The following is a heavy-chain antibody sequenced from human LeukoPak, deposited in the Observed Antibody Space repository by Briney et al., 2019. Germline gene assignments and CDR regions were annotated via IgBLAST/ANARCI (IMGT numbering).Heavy chain of an antibody. D-gene: IGHD5-24*01. CDR3: ARDLRPGNGYNLRY. Sequence: PGGSLRLSCAASRFTFSSFAMSWVRQAPGKGLEWVSAISGSSGTTYYADSVKGRFTISRDNSKNTLYLQMNSLRAEDTAVYYCARDLRPGNGYNLRYWGQGTLVTVSS. CDR2: ISGSSGTT. CDR1: RFTFSSFA. V-gene: IGHV3-23*01. J-gene: IGHJ4*02.